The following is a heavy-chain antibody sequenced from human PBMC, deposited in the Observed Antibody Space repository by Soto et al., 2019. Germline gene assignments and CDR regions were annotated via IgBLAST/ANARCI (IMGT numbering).Heavy chain of an antibody. Sequence: QVQLVESGGGVVQPGRSLRLSCAASGFTFSSYGMHWVRQAPGKGLEWVAVISYDGSNKYYADSVKGRFTIPRDNSKNTLYLQMNSLRAEDTAVYYCASSSSGSWFDPWGQGTLVTVSS. CDR3: ASSSSGSWFDP. D-gene: IGHD1-26*01. CDR2: ISYDGSNK. CDR1: GFTFSSYG. J-gene: IGHJ5*02. V-gene: IGHV3-30*03.